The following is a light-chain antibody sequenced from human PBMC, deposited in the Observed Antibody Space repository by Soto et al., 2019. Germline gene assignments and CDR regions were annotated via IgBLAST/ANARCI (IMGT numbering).Light chain of an antibody. J-gene: IGKJ3*01. V-gene: IGKV3-20*01. CDR1: QSVSSSY. CDR3: QQYGSSPST. CDR2: GAS. Sequence: EIVLTQSPGTLSLSPGERATLSCRASQSVSSSYLAWYQQKPGQAPRLLIYGASSRATGIPDRFSGSGSGIYFTLTISRLEPEDFAVYYCQQYGSSPSTFGPGTKVDIK.